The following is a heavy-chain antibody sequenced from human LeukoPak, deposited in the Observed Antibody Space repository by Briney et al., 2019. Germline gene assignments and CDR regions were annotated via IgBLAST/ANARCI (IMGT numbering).Heavy chain of an antibody. CDR1: GGSISSYY. J-gene: IGHJ4*02. Sequence: PSETLSLTCTVSGGSISSYYGSWIRQPPGKGLEWIGYIYTSGSTNYNPSLKSRVTISVDTSKNQFSLKLSSVTVADTAVYYCARAPSVGATPFDYWGQGTLVTVSS. V-gene: IGHV4-4*09. D-gene: IGHD1-26*01. CDR3: ARAPSVGATPFDY. CDR2: IYTSGST.